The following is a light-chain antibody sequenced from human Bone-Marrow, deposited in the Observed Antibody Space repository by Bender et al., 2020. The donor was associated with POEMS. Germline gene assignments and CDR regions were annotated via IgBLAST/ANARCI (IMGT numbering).Light chain of an antibody. J-gene: IGLJ2*01. V-gene: IGLV3-1*01. CDR2: HDR. CDR1: TLRDKF. Sequence: SYELTQPPSISVSPGQTVSISCSGETLRDKFTSWYQKKPGQSPLLAIYHDRRRPPGIPERFAGDGAGNTATLSISGTQAMDEGDDVCQAWNFGSAVFGGGTKLTVL. CDR3: QAWNFGSAV.